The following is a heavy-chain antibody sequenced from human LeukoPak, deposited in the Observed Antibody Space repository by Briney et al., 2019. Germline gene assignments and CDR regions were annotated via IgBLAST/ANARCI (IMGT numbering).Heavy chain of an antibody. Sequence: PSETLSLTCAVSGGSISSSNWWSWVRQPPGKGLEWIGEIYHSGSTNYNPSLKSRVTISVDKSKNQFSLKLTSVTAADTAVYYCAREANYYGSGSYFEGTFDYWGQGSLVTASS. CDR3: AREANYYGSGSYFEGTFDY. V-gene: IGHV4-4*02. J-gene: IGHJ4*02. CDR1: GGSISSSNW. CDR2: IYHSGST. D-gene: IGHD3-10*01.